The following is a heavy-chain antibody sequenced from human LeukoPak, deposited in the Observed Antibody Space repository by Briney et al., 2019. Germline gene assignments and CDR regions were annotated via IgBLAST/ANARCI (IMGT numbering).Heavy chain of an antibody. Sequence: SETLSLTCTVSGGSISIYYWNWIRQPPGKGLEWIGYIYNSGSSTIYNPSLKSRVTISVDTSKNRFSLRLSSVTAADTAVYFCVRDRELTYWGQGTLVTVSS. CDR2: IYNSGSST. CDR3: VRDRELTY. CDR1: GGSISIYY. V-gene: IGHV4-59*01. D-gene: IGHD3-10*01. J-gene: IGHJ4*02.